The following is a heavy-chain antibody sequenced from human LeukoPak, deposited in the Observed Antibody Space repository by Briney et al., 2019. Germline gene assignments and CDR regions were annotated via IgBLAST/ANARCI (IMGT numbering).Heavy chain of an antibody. J-gene: IGHJ6*03. D-gene: IGHD6-25*01. Sequence: SQTLSLTCTVSGYSISSGYYWGWIRQPPGKGLDWIGNIYHGGSTYYNPSLKSRVTISVDTSKNQFSLKVRSVTAADTAVYYCARAAAKLSYMDVWGKGTTVTVSS. V-gene: IGHV4-38-2*02. CDR1: GYSISSGYY. CDR2: IYHGGST. CDR3: ARAAAKLSYMDV.